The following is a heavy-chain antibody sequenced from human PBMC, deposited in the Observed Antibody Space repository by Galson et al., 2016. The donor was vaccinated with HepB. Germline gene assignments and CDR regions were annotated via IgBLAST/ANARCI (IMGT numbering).Heavy chain of an antibody. Sequence: SLRLSCAASGFTFSTYGMHWVRQAPGKGLEWVAVIWYDGSNTYYADSVKGRFTISRDNSKKTLYLQMNSLRAEDTAVYYCARSVVTAMEPPGGYMDVWGKGTTLTVSS. J-gene: IGHJ6*03. V-gene: IGHV3-33*01. CDR3: ARSVVTAMEPPGGYMDV. CDR1: GFTFSTYG. CDR2: IWYDGSNT. D-gene: IGHD5-18*01.